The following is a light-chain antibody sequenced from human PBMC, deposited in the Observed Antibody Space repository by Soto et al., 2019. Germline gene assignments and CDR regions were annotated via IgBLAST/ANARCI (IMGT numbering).Light chain of an antibody. V-gene: IGLV2-14*01. CDR1: SSDVGGYNY. CDR2: EVS. Sequence: QSVLTQPASVSGSPGRSITISCTGTSSDVGGYNYVSWYQQHPGKAPKLMIYEVSNRPSGVSNRCSGSKSGNTASLTISGLQAEDEADYYCSSYTSSSTYVFGTGTKVTVL. CDR3: SSYTSSSTYV. J-gene: IGLJ1*01.